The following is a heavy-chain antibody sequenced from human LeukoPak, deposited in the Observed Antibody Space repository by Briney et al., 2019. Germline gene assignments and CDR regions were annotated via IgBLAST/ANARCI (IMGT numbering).Heavy chain of an antibody. CDR2: IYYSGSA. D-gene: IGHD4-23*01. CDR1: GGSISSGGYY. CDR3: ARENYGGNSGNY. V-gene: IGHV4-30-4*08. Sequence: SETLSLTCTVSGGSISSGGYYWSWIRQHPGKGLEWIGYIYYSGSAYYNPSLKSRVTISVDTSKNQFSLKLSSVTAADTAVYYCARENYGGNSGNYWGQGTLVTVSS. J-gene: IGHJ4*02.